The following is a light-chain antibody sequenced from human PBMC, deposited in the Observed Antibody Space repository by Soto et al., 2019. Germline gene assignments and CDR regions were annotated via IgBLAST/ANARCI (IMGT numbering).Light chain of an antibody. CDR3: QHYNTWPRT. V-gene: IGKV3D-15*01. CDR2: GSS. CDR1: ESVSSN. J-gene: IGKJ1*01. Sequence: EIDMTQSPATLSVSPGETATLSCRASESVSSNLVWYQQKPGQAPRLLIYGSSTRATGIPARFSGSGSGTAFTLTISSLQPEDVALYYCQHYNTWPRTFGQGTKVDIK.